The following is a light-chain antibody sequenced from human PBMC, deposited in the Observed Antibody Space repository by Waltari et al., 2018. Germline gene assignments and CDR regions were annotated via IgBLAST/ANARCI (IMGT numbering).Light chain of an antibody. V-gene: IGLV2-11*01. CDR2: DVS. Sequence: QSALTQPRSVSGSPGQSVTISCTGTSSDVGGYNYVSWYQQHPGKAPKLMIYDVSKRPSGVPDGCSGSKTGNTASLTISGLQAAEEADYYCCSYAGSYTSLFGGGTKLTVL. CDR1: SSDVGGYNY. J-gene: IGLJ2*01. CDR3: CSYAGSYTSL.